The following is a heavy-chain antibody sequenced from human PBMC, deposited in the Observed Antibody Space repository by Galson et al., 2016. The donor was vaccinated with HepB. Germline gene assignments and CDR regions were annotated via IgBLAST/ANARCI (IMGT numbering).Heavy chain of an antibody. D-gene: IGHD4-23*01. CDR3: ARGYGANSLDY. CDR1: GFSFSTYN. J-gene: IGHJ4*02. Sequence: SLRLSCAASGFSFSTYNMNWVRPAPGKGLEWVSYISGDGSAIYYADSVKGRFTISRDNVKSSLYLQMYSLRDEDTAIYYCARGYGANSLDYWGQGTLVTVSS. CDR2: ISGDGSAI. V-gene: IGHV3-48*02.